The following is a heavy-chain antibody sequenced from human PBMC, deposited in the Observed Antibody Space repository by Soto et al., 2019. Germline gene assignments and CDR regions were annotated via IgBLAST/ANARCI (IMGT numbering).Heavy chain of an antibody. Sequence: QLQLRESGSGLVKPSQTLSLTCTVSGDSISSGGYSWNWIRQAPGKGLEWIGSIYHSGGTDYNPSLKSRVTITVDTSNNQFSLKLNAVTAADTAVYYCARDSRSGYYLEYWGQGTLVTVSS. CDR1: GDSISSGGYS. J-gene: IGHJ4*02. D-gene: IGHD3-22*01. CDR2: IYHSGGT. V-gene: IGHV4-30-2*01. CDR3: ARDSRSGYYLEY.